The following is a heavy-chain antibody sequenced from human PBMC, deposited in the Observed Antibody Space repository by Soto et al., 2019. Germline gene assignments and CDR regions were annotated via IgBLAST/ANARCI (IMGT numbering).Heavy chain of an antibody. J-gene: IGHJ4*02. CDR2: ITSDGSDK. CDR3: SKDNPAVHY. V-gene: IGHV3-30*18. Sequence: GGSLSLSCAASGFTFSNYSMHWVRQAPGKGLEWVAIITSDGSDKYYADSVTGRFTISRDDSKNTLYLQMNSLTPEDTAVYYCSKDNPAVHYWGQGALVTVSS. CDR1: GFTFSNYS.